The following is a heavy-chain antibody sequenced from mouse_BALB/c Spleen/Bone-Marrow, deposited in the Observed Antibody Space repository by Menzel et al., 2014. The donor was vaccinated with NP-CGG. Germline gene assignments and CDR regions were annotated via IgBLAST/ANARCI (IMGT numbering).Heavy chain of an antibody. J-gene: IGHJ3*01. Sequence: QVQLPQSGAELVMPGASVKMSCKASGYTFTDYWIHWVKQMPGQGLEWIGAIDTSYTYTTYNQKFKGKSTLTVDASSSTAYIQLSSMTSEDSAVYYCANSYYGEYGWFSYWGQGTLVTVSA. V-gene: IGHV1-69*01. CDR3: ANSYYGEYGWFSY. CDR1: GYTFTDYW. CDR2: IDTSYTYT. D-gene: IGHD2-13*01.